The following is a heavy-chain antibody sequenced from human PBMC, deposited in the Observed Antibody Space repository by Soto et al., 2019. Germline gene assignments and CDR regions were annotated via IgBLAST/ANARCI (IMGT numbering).Heavy chain of an antibody. CDR3: ARGAGRGYCSGNTCYSPYNYYGMDV. Sequence: SQTLSLTFAISGDSVSSNSAAWNWVRQSPSRGLEWLGRTYYRSKWYDDYAVSVKSRITISPDTSKNQFSLHLKSVTPEDTAVYYCARGAGRGYCSGNTCYSPYNYYGMDVWGQGTTVTVSS. CDR2: TYYRSKWYD. D-gene: IGHD2-15*01. J-gene: IGHJ6*02. V-gene: IGHV6-1*01. CDR1: GDSVSSNSAA.